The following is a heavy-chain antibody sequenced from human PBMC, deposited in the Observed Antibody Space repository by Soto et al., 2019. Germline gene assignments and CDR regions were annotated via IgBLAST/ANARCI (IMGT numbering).Heavy chain of an antibody. J-gene: IGHJ4*02. CDR1: GGSISSGGYY. CDR2: IYYSGST. CDR3: ARGDAVTTFDY. V-gene: IGHV4-31*03. Sequence: QVQLQESGPGLVKPSQPLSLTCTFSGGSISSGGYYWSWIRQHPGKGLEWIGYIYYSGSTYYNPSLKSRVTISVDTSKNQFSLKLSSVTAADTAVYYCARGDAVTTFDYWGQGTLVTVSS. D-gene: IGHD4-17*01.